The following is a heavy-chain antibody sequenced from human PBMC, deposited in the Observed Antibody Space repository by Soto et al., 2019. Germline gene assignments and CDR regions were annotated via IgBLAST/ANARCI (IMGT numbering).Heavy chain of an antibody. V-gene: IGHV1-2*04. J-gene: IGHJ6*02. CDR3: ARALYSSSIGYYYYYGMDV. D-gene: IGHD6-6*01. CDR1: GYTFTGCY. CDR2: INPNSGGT. Sequence: GASVKVSCKASGYTFTGCYMHWMRQAPGQGLEWMGWINPNSGGTNYAQKFQGWVTMTRDTSISTAYMELSRLRSDDTAVYYCARALYSSSIGYYYYYGMDVWGQGTTVTVSS.